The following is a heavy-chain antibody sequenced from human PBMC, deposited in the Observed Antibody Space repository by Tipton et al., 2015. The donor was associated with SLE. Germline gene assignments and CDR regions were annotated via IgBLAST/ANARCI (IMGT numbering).Heavy chain of an antibody. CDR3: ARDRGIAAAGTGDHDAFDI. D-gene: IGHD6-13*01. CDR1: GGSISSYY. V-gene: IGHV4-59*12. J-gene: IGHJ3*02. Sequence: TLSLTCTVSGGSISSYYWSWIRQPPGKGLEWIGYIYYSGSTYYNPSLKSRVTISVDTSKNQFSLKLSSVTAADTAVYYCARDRGIAAAGTGDHDAFDIWGQGTMVTVSS. CDR2: IYYSGST.